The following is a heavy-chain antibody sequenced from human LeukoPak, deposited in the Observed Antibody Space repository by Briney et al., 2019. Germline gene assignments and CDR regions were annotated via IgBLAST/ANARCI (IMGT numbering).Heavy chain of an antibody. V-gene: IGHV3-23*01. CDR1: GFTFSNYG. CDR2: ISGSGHNT. Sequence: GGSLRLSCAASGFTFSNYGMNWVRQAPGKGLEWVSAISGSGHNTYYADSVKGRFTISRDNSKNTVHLQMNSLRAEDTAVYYCARRAGDYSHPYDYWGQGTLVTVSS. D-gene: IGHD3-22*01. J-gene: IGHJ4*02. CDR3: ARRAGDYSHPYDY.